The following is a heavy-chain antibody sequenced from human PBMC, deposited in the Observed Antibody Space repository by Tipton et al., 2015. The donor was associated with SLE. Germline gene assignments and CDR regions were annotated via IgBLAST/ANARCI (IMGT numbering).Heavy chain of an antibody. J-gene: IGHJ5*02. CDR1: GFIFNTYW. Sequence: SLRLSCVGSGFIFNTYWMTWIRQAPGKGLEWVATIKHDGSEGFYVDSVRGRFTISRDNAKNTVYLQMDSLRVEDTAIYYCARLSLSPPCGQGTLVAVSS. CDR3: ARLSLSPP. V-gene: IGHV3-7*03. CDR2: IKHDGSEG.